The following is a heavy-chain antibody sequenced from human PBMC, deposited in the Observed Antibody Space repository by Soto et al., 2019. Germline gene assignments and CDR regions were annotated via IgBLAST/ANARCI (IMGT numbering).Heavy chain of an antibody. V-gene: IGHV4-39*01. CDR1: GGSISSSSYY. CDR3: ARGYSPDGRGTTGERPFAY. J-gene: IGHJ4*02. Sequence: NPSETLSLTCTVSGGSISSSSYYWGWIRQPPGKGLEWIGSIYYSGSTYYNPSLKSRVTISVDTSKNQFSLKLSSVTAADTAVYYCARGYSPDGRGTTGERPFAYWGQGTLVTVSS. D-gene: IGHD1-7*01. CDR2: IYYSGST.